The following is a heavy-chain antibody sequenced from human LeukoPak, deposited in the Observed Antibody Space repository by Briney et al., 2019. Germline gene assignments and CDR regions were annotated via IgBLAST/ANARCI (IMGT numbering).Heavy chain of an antibody. CDR1: GGSISSGGYY. Sequence: SETLSLTCTVSGGSISSGGYYWSWIRQHPGKGLEWIGYIYYSGSTYYNPSLKSRVTISVDTSKNQFSLKLSSVTAAGTAVYYCARYYYDSSGFLDYWGQGTLVTVSS. V-gene: IGHV4-31*02. D-gene: IGHD3-22*01. CDR3: ARYYYDSSGFLDY. J-gene: IGHJ4*02. CDR2: IYYSGST.